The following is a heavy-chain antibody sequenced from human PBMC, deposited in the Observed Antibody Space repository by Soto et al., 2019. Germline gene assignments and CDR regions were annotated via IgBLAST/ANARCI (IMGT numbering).Heavy chain of an antibody. CDR1: GFRFSDHS. J-gene: IGHJ4*02. CDR2: ISSGSDNI. Sequence: PGGSLRLSXVASGFRFSDHSMTWVRQSPGKGLQWIAYISSGSDNIYYAESVRGRFTVSRDNAKNALFLQMNSLRDDDTATYYCARLPKGSLVTAWGQGTRVTVSS. CDR3: ARLPKGSLVTA. V-gene: IGHV3-48*02. D-gene: IGHD2-21*02.